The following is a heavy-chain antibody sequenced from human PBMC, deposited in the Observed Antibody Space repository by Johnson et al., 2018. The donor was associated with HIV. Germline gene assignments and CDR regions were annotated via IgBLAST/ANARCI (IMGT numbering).Heavy chain of an antibody. CDR3: ARDRRSPFDM. D-gene: IGHD6-6*01. J-gene: IGHJ3*02. V-gene: IGHV3-7*01. Sequence: VQLVESGGGLVQPGGSLRLSCAASGFTFSNHHMTWVRQAPGKGLEWVANINRDGSDKYYVDSVKGRFTISRDNAQDSLYLQMNSLRVDDTSVYYCARDRRSPFDMWGQGTMVTVSS. CDR1: GFTFSNHH. CDR2: INRDGSDK.